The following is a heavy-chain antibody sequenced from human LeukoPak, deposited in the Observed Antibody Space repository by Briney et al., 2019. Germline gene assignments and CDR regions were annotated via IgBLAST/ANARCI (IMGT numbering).Heavy chain of an antibody. Sequence: PSETLSLTCTVSGGSISSGGYYWSWIRQPPGKGLEWIGEINHSGSTNYNPSLKSRVTISVDTSKNQFSLKLSSVTAADTAVYYCARGRLVDISSGWRYFDYWGQGTLVTVSS. CDR2: INHSGST. CDR1: GGSISSGGYY. V-gene: IGHV4-39*07. D-gene: IGHD6-19*01. CDR3: ARGRLVDISSGWRYFDY. J-gene: IGHJ4*02.